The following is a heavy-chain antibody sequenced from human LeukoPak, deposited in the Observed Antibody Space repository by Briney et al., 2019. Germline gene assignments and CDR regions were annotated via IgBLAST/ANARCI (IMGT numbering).Heavy chain of an antibody. J-gene: IGHJ4*02. CDR3: ARGGNYYDSSGYFHY. CDR2: ISAYNGNT. D-gene: IGHD3-22*01. CDR1: GYTFTSYG. V-gene: IGHV1-18*01. Sequence: GASVKVSCKASGYTFTSYGISWVRQAPGQGLEWMGWISAYNGNTNYAQKLQGRVTMTTDTSTSTPYMELRSLRSDDTAVYYCARGGNYYDSSGYFHYWGQGTLVTVSS.